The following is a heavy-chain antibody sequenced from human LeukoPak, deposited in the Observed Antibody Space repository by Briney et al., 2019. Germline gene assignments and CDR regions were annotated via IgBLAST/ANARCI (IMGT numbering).Heavy chain of an antibody. J-gene: IGHJ4*02. Sequence: PGGSLRLSCAASGFTFSSYWMSWVRQAPGKGLEWVANIKQDGSDKYYVDSVKGRFTISRGNAENSLYLQMNSLRVEDTAVYYCARDWSPYDYWGQGTLVTVSS. V-gene: IGHV3-7*01. CDR3: ARDWSPYDY. CDR1: GFTFSSYW. CDR2: IKQDGSDK.